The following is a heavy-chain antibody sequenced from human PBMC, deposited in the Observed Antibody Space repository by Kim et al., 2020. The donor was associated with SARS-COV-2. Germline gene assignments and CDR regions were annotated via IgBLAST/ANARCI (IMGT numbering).Heavy chain of an antibody. J-gene: IGHJ4*02. D-gene: IGHD5-18*01. V-gene: IGHV4-39*01. CDR3: ARRGYSYGFGGRGGWYFDY. CDR1: GGSISSSSYY. Sequence: SETLSLTCTVSGGSISSSSYYWGWIRQPPGKGVEWIGSIYYSGSTYYNPSLKSRVTISVDTSKNQFSLKLSSVTAADTAVYYCARRGYSYGFGGRGGWYFDYWGQGTLVTVSS. CDR2: IYYSGST.